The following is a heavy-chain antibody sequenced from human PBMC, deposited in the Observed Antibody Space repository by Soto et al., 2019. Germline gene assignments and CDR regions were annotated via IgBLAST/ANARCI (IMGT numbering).Heavy chain of an antibody. V-gene: IGHV3-23*01. CDR1: GFTFSSYG. CDR2: IRGDGGQT. CDR3: ARDVGLDSDDFFAY. Sequence: GGSLRLSCTASGFTFSSYGMGWVRQAPGKGLQWVSTIRGDGGQTHYTDSVKGRFSISRDNSKNTVYLQMDSLRAEDTAMYFCARDVGLDSDDFFAYWRQGTQVTVSS. D-gene: IGHD3-9*01. J-gene: IGHJ4*02.